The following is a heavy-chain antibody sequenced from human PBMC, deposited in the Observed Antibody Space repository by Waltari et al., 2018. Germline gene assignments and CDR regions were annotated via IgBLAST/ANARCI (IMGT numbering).Heavy chain of an antibody. V-gene: IGHV4-38-2*01. Sequence: QVQLQESGPGLVKPSETLSLTCAVSGYSISSGYYWGWIRQPPGKGLEWIGSINHSGSTYYNPSLKSLVTISVDTSKNQFSLKLSSVTAADTAVYYCARVSGWTVLAYDLWGRGTLVTVSS. J-gene: IGHJ2*01. CDR1: GYSISSGYY. CDR2: INHSGST. CDR3: ARVSGWTVLAYDL. D-gene: IGHD6-19*01.